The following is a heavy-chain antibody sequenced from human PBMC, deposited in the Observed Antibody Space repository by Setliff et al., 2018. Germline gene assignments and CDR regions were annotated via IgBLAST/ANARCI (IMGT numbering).Heavy chain of an antibody. CDR2: IYYTGST. CDR1: GVSISGHY. Sequence: PSETLSLTCTVSGVSISGHYWSWVRQPPGKGLECIGDIYYTGSTKYNPSLWSRLTMSIDTSKKQFSLRLTSVSAADTAVYYCARLRKSTPHWYFDLWGRGTLVTVSS. J-gene: IGHJ2*01. V-gene: IGHV4-59*11. CDR3: ARLRKSTPHWYFDL.